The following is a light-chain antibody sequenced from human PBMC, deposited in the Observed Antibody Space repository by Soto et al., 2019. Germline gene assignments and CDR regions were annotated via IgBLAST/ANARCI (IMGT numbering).Light chain of an antibody. CDR3: QQSYTTPQT. J-gene: IGKJ2*01. V-gene: IGKV1-39*01. CDR1: QTISSY. CDR2: AAS. Sequence: DLQMTQSPSSLSPSVGDRVTITCRASQTISSYLNWYQQQPGKAPKLLIYAASSLQSGVPSRFSGSGSGTDFTLTISSLQPEDFATYYCQQSYTTPQTFGQGTKLEIK.